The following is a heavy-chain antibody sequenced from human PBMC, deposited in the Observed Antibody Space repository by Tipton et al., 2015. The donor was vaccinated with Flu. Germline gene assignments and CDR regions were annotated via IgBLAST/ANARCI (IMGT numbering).Heavy chain of an antibody. CDR2: VYSSGST. Sequence: TLSLTCTVPGGSISSYYWSWIRQPAGKGLEWIGRVYSSGSTNYSPSFKSRVTMSIDTSKNQFSLKLNSVTAAHTAVYYCARGSGSGTYVIFDYWGQGTQVTVSS. CDR1: GGSISSYY. J-gene: IGHJ4*02. D-gene: IGHD3-10*01. CDR3: ARGSGSGTYVIFDY. V-gene: IGHV4-4*07.